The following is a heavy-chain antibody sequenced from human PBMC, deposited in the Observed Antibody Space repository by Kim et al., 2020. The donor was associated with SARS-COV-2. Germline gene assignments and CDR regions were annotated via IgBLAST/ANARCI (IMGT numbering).Heavy chain of an antibody. J-gene: IGHJ4*02. CDR3: ARAYYYDSSGYPDY. D-gene: IGHD3-22*01. CDR1: GGSVSSGSYY. Sequence: SETLSLTCTVSGGSVSSGSYYWSWIRQPPGKGLEWIGYIYYSGSTNYNPSLKSRVTISVDTSKNQFSLKLSSVTAADTAVYYCARAYYYDSSGYPDYWGQGTLVTVSS. CDR2: IYYSGST. V-gene: IGHV4-61*01.